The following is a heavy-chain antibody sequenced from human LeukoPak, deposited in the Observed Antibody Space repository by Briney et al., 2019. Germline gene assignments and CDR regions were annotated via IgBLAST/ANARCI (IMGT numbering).Heavy chain of an antibody. V-gene: IGHV3-7*01. D-gene: IGHD6-19*01. CDR3: ATMFSIGWESPDY. J-gene: IGHJ4*02. CDR1: GITFSSLW. CDR2: IKHDGSEE. Sequence: GGSLRLSCAASGITFSSLWMSWFRQAPGKGLEWVADIKHDGSEEHYVASVKGRFTISRDNAKLYLQMNSLRAEDTAVYYCATMFSIGWESPDYWGQGTLVTVSS.